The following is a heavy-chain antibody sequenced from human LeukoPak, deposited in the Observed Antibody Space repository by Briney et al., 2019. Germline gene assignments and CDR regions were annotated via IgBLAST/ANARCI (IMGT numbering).Heavy chain of an antibody. CDR3: ARDPIKAVPFLGS. V-gene: IGHV1-8*01. CDR2: MTPNSGNT. CDR1: GYTFTSYD. D-gene: IGHD3-3*01. J-gene: IGHJ5*02. Sequence: ASVRVSCKASGYTFTSYDINWVRQATGQGLEGMGWMTPNSGNTGYAQKLQGRVTMARSTSISPAYMGVSRLRAEDSAVYCCARDPIKAVPFLGSWGQGTLVTVSS.